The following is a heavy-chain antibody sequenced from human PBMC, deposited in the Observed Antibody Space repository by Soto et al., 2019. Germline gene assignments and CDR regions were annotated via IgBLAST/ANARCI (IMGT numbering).Heavy chain of an antibody. J-gene: IGHJ4*02. V-gene: IGHV3-74*01. CDR3: ATADVDY. CDR1: GFTFGNYW. Sequence: GGSLRLSCAASGFTFGNYWMHWVRQAPGKGLEWVSRMNSDGSTTNYADSVKGRFTVSRDNARNTLHLQMNSLRAEDTAVYYCATADVDYWGPGTLVTVSS. CDR2: MNSDGSTT.